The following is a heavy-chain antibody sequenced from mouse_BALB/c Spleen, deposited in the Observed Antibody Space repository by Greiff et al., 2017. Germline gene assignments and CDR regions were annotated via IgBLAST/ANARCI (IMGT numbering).Heavy chain of an antibody. CDR2: ISDGGSYT. V-gene: IGHV5-4*02. D-gene: IGHD1-1*01. CDR3: AREGYGSSPDY. J-gene: IGHJ2*01. CDR1: GFTFSDYY. Sequence: EVLVVESGGGLVKPGGSLKLSCAASGFTFSDYYMYWVRQTPEKRLEWVATISDGGSYTYYPDSVKGRFTISRDNAKNNLYLQMSSLKSEDTAMYYCAREGYGSSPDYWGQGTTLTVSS.